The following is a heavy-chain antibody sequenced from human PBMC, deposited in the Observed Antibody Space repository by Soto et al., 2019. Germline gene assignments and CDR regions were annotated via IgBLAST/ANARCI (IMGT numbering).Heavy chain of an antibody. CDR3: TRRTGTTIAVAGPPYYYYGMDV. CDR2: IRSKANSYAT. CDR1: GFTFSGSA. V-gene: IGHV3-73*01. D-gene: IGHD6-19*01. Sequence: GGSLRLSCAASGFTFSGSAMHWVRQASGKGLEWVGRIRSKANSYATAYAASVKGRFTISRDDSKNTAYLQMNSLKTEDTAVYYCTRRTGTTIAVAGPPYYYYGMDVWGQGTTVTVSS. J-gene: IGHJ6*02.